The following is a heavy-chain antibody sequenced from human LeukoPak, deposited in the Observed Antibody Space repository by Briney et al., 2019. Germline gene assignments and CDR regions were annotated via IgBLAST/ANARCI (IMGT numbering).Heavy chain of an antibody. CDR3: ARKEVAAPYYFDY. CDR2: IHHSGST. CDR1: GGSISSSNW. D-gene: IGHD1-26*01. Sequence: SETLSLTCGVSGGSISSSNWWNWVRQPPGKGLEWIGEIHHSGSTNYNPSLKSRVTISVDKSKNQFSLKLSSVTAADTAVYYCARKEVAAPYYFDYWGQGTLVTVS. J-gene: IGHJ4*02. V-gene: IGHV4-4*02.